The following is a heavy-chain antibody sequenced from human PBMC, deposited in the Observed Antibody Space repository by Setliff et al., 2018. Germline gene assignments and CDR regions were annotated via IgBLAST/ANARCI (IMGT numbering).Heavy chain of an antibody. V-gene: IGHV1-2*06. Sequence: ASVKVSCKASGYTFTSYAMHWVRQAPGQRLEWMGRINPSSGATIYAQKFQGRVTMTSDTSISTAYMELGRLRSDDTAVYFCARDGGGDSDAFDIWGQGTMVTV. CDR1: GYTFTSYA. D-gene: IGHD3-16*01. CDR3: ARDGGGDSDAFDI. CDR2: INPSSGAT. J-gene: IGHJ3*02.